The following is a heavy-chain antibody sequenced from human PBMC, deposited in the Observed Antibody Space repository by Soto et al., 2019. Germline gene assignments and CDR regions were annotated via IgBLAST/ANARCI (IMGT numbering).Heavy chain of an antibody. CDR2: IIPIFGTA. V-gene: IGHV1-69*12. D-gene: IGHD3-22*01. Sequence: QVQLVQSGAEVKKPGSSVKVSCKASGGTFSSYAISWVRQAPGQGLEWMGGIIPIFGTADYAQKFQGRVTITADESTSTGNMELSSLRSEDTAVYYCASHYDSSGYYYRGLDSWGQGTLVTVSS. J-gene: IGHJ4*02. CDR3: ASHYDSSGYYYRGLDS. CDR1: GGTFSSYA.